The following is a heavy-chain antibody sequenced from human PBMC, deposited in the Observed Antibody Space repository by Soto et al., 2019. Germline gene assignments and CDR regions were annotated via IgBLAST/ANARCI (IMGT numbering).Heavy chain of an antibody. Sequence: QVQLVQSGAEVKKPGASVKVSCKASGYTFTSYDINWVRQATGQGLEWMGWMNTNRGNTGYAQKFQGRVTMTRNTSISTVYMELNSLRSEDTTVYYCARRGYSSSWYYYYSYGMDGWGQGTTVTVSS. J-gene: IGHJ6*02. V-gene: IGHV1-8*01. CDR1: GYTFTSYD. D-gene: IGHD6-13*01. CDR3: ARRGYSSSWYYYYSYGMDG. CDR2: MNTNRGNT.